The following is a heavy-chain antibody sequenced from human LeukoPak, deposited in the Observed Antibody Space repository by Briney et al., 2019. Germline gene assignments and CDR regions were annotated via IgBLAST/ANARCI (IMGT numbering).Heavy chain of an antibody. CDR1: GGSISSRSYY. J-gene: IGHJ4*02. Sequence: SETLSLTCTVSGGSISSRSYYWGWIRQPPGKGLEWIGSIYYSGSTYYNPSLKSRVTISVDTSKNRFSLKLSSVTAADTAVYYCARHTDIVVVPAIDYWGQGTLVTVSS. CDR3: ARHTDIVVVPAIDY. D-gene: IGHD2-2*01. CDR2: IYYSGST. V-gene: IGHV4-39*01.